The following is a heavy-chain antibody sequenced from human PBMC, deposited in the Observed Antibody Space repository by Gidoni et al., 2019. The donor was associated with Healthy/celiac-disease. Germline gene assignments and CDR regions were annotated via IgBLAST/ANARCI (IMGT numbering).Heavy chain of an antibody. CDR1: GGSISSYY. CDR2: IHYSGST. J-gene: IGHJ4*02. CDR3: ARLTDEGAGTFFDY. D-gene: IGHD1-1*01. V-gene: IGHV4-59*01. Sequence: QVQLQESGPGLVKPSETLSLTCTASGGSISSYYWSWIRQPPGKGLEWIGYIHYSGSTNYNPSLKSRVTISVDTSKNQFSLKLSSVTAADTAVYYCARLTDEGAGTFFDYWGQGTLVTVSS.